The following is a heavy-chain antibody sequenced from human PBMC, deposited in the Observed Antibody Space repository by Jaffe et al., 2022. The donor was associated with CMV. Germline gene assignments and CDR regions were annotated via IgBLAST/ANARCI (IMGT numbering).Heavy chain of an antibody. V-gene: IGHV3-33*01. D-gene: IGHD1-20*01. CDR2: IWYDGSNK. CDR1: GFTFSSYG. CDR3: ARGREARFSVSPFGY. Sequence: QVQLVESGGGVVQPGRSLRLSCAASGFTFSSYGMHWVRQAPGKGLEWVAVIWYDGSNKYYADSVKGRFTISRDNSKNTLYLQMNSLRAEDTAVYYCARGREARFSVSPFGYWGQGTLVTVSS. J-gene: IGHJ4*02.